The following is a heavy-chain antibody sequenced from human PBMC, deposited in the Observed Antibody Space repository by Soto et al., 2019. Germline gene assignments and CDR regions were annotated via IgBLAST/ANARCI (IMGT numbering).Heavy chain of an antibody. CDR3: ARVPGLYGSGSYYYYGMDV. CDR1: GGTFSSYA. V-gene: IGHV1-69*13. D-gene: IGHD3-10*01. Sequence: SVKVSCKASGGTFSSYAISWVRQAPGQGLEWMGGIIPIFGTANYAQKFQGRVTITADESTSTAYMELSSLRSEDTAVYYCARVPGLYGSGSYYYYGMDVWGQGTTVTVSS. J-gene: IGHJ6*02. CDR2: IIPIFGTA.